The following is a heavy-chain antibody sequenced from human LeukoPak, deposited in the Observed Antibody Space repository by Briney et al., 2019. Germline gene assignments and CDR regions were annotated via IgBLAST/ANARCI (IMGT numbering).Heavy chain of an antibody. V-gene: IGHV4-30-4*07. CDR1: GGSISSGGYS. CDR3: ARQQADSSGSRAFDI. Sequence: SQTLSLTCAVSGGSISSGGYSWSWIRQPPGQGLEWIACISYNGSTYYNPSLKSRATISGDTSKNQFSLKLSSVTAADTAVYYCARQQADSSGSRAFDIWGQGTMVTVSS. D-gene: IGHD3-22*01. J-gene: IGHJ3*02. CDR2: ISYNGST.